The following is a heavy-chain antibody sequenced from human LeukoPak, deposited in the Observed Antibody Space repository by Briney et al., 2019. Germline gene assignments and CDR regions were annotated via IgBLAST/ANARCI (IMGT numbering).Heavy chain of an antibody. Sequence: ASVKVSCKASGYTFTSYDINWVRQATGQGLEWMGWMNPNSGNTGYAQKLQGRVTMTRNTSISTAYMELSSLRSEDTAVYYCARGVVSTCDYYGMDVWGQGTTVTVSS. CDR2: MNPNSGNT. CDR1: GYTFTSYD. D-gene: IGHD6-6*01. V-gene: IGHV1-8*01. CDR3: ARGVVSTCDYYGMDV. J-gene: IGHJ6*02.